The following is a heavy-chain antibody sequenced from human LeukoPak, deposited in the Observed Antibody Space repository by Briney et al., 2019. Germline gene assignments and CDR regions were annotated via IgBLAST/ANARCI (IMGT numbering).Heavy chain of an antibody. CDR3: AKHLFFNPTTSNDALNI. J-gene: IGHJ3*02. D-gene: IGHD4-17*01. CDR1: GFTFSSYA. V-gene: IGHV3-23*01. CDR2: IGASGGST. Sequence: GGSLRLSCATSGFTFSSYAMSWVRQAPGKGLEWVSGIGASGGSTYYADSVKGRFTISRDNSKNTLYLQMSSLRAEDTAVYYCAKHLFFNPTTSNDALNIWGQGTMVTVSS.